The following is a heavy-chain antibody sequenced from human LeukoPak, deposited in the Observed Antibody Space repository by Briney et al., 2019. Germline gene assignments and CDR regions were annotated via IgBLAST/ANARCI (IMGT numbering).Heavy chain of an antibody. V-gene: IGHV4-34*01. D-gene: IGHD5-18*01. J-gene: IGHJ4*02. CDR3: ARKIRGYSYDY. CDR2: INHSGST. CDR1: GGSFSGYY. Sequence: SETLSLTCAVYGGSFSGYYWSWIRQPPGKGLEWIGEINHSGSTNYNPSLKSRVTISVDTSKNQFSLKLSSVTAADTAVYYCARKIRGYSYDYWGQGTLVTVSS.